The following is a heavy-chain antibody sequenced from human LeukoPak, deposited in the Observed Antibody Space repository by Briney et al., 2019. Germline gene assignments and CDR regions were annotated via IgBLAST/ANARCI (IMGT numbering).Heavy chain of an antibody. J-gene: IGHJ4*02. D-gene: IGHD2-2*01. V-gene: IGHV3-21*01. CDR3: VRDPSEASHPYYFDY. Sequence: GGSLRLSCAASGFTFSSYAMHWVRQAPGKGLEWVSSISSSGTYLYYADSVKGRFTISRDNAKNSLSLQMNSLRVEDTAVYYCVRDPSEASHPYYFDYWGQGTLVTVSS. CDR2: ISSSGTYL. CDR1: GFTFSSYA.